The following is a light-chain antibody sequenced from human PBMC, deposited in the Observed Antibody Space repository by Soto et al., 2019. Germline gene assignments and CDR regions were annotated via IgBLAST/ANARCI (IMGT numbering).Light chain of an antibody. J-gene: IGKJ3*01. Sequence: DIQMPQSPSSLSASVGDRVTITCQASHDITSYLNWYQHKPGKAPMLLIYVASILEGGVPSRFSGSGSGTDFTITISSLQPEDVATYYCQKCDYLPIFGPGTTVDF. CDR2: VAS. CDR1: HDITSY. V-gene: IGKV1-33*01. CDR3: QKCDYLPI.